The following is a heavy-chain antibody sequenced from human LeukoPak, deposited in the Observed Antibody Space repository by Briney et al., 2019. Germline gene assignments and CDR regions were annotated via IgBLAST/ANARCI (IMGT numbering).Heavy chain of an antibody. Sequence: KPSETLSLTCTVSGGSISSYYWSWIRQPPGKGLEWIGYIYYSGSTNYNPSLKSRVTISVDTSKNQFSLKLSSVTAADTAVYYCAGVGSDYYDSSGYYDYWGQGTLVTVSS. D-gene: IGHD3-22*01. CDR3: AGVGSDYYDSSGYYDY. V-gene: IGHV4-59*01. J-gene: IGHJ4*02. CDR2: IYYSGST. CDR1: GGSISSYY.